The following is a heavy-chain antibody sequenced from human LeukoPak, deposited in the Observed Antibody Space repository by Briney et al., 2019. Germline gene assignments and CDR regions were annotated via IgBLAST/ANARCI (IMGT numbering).Heavy chain of an antibody. CDR2: INHSGST. CDR3: ARGLKDKGTYYYGSGSYRISHWFDP. J-gene: IGHJ5*02. V-gene: IGHV4-34*01. CDR1: GGSFSGYY. D-gene: IGHD3-10*01. Sequence: KPSETLSLTCAVYGGSFSGYYWSWIRQPPGKGLEWIGEINHSGSTNYNPSLKSRVTISVDTSKNQFSLKLSSVTAADTAVYYCARGLKDKGTYYYGSGSYRISHWFDPWGQGTLVTVSS.